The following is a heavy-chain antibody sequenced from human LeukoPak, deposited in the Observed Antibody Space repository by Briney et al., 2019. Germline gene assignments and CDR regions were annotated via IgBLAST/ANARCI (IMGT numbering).Heavy chain of an antibody. CDR1: GFTFSSYE. D-gene: IGHD3-10*01. V-gene: IGHV3-48*03. CDR3: ARVSLGEWGSGSYYNDFDY. CDR2: ISISGVTI. J-gene: IGHJ4*02. Sequence: GGSLRLSCAASGFTFSSYEMNWVRQAPGKGLEWVSYISISGVTIHYADSVKGRFTISRDNAKNSLYLQMNSLRAEDTAVYYCARVSLGEWGSGSYYNDFDYWGQGTLVTVSS.